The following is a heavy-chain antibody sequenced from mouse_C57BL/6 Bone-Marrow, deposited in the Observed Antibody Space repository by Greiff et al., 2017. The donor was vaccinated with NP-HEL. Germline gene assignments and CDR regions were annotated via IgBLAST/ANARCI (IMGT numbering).Heavy chain of an antibody. J-gene: IGHJ4*01. CDR2: ISDGGSYT. CDR1: GFTFSSYA. Sequence: VQLKESGGGLVKPGGSLKLSCAASGFTFSSYAMSWVRQTPEKRLEWVATISDGGSYTYYPDNVKGQFTISRDNAKNNLYLQMSHLKSEDTAMYYCARYDYLYAMDYWGQGTSVTVSS. V-gene: IGHV5-4*01. D-gene: IGHD2-4*01. CDR3: ARYDYLYAMDY.